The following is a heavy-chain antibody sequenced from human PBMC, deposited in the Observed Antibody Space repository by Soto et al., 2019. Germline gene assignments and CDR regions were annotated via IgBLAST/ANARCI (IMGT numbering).Heavy chain of an antibody. CDR1: GFTFSDYY. V-gene: IGHV3-11*05. D-gene: IGHD6-13*01. Sequence: QVQLVESGGGLVKPGGSLRLSCAASGFTFSDYYMSWIRQAPGKGLEWISYINSSSRYTNYADSVKGRFTISRDNAKNSLSLQMNSLRAEDTAVYYCARIIAAAGGRRYFDLWGRGSRVTVSS. CDR3: ARIIAAAGGRRYFDL. CDR2: INSSSRYT. J-gene: IGHJ2*01.